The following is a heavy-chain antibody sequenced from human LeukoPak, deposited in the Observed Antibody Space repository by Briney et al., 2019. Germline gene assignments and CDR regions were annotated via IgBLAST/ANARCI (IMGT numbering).Heavy chain of an antibody. CDR3: ARRSVTKQLDY. D-gene: IGHD4-17*01. CDR1: GFTFNSYA. CDR2: ITASGGNT. Sequence: GGSLRLSCAASGFTFNSYAMSWVRQAPGKGLEWVSVITASGGNTYYADSVKGRFTISRDNSKDTLYLQMNGLRAEDTALYYCARRSVTKQLDYWGQGTPVTVSS. V-gene: IGHV3-23*01. J-gene: IGHJ4*02.